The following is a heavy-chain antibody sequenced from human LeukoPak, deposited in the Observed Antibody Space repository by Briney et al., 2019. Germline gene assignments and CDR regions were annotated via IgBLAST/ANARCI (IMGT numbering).Heavy chain of an antibody. CDR3: AKDQIGVLPDAFDI. J-gene: IGHJ3*02. CDR2: IRGNGCGT. V-gene: IGHV3-23*01. Sequence: GGSLRLSCAASGFTFSNYAMPWVRQAPGKGLEWVSSIRGNGCGTFYADSVKGRFTISRDNSENTLFLQMNSLRADDAAIYYCAKDQIGVLPDAFDIWGQGTMVSVSS. CDR1: GFTFSNYA. D-gene: IGHD3-10*01.